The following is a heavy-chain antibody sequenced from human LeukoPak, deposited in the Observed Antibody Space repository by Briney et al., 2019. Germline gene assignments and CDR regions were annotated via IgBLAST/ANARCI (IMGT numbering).Heavy chain of an antibody. V-gene: IGHV3-23*01. CDR2: LSTSGAST. D-gene: IGHD1-26*01. CDR3: AKGTSGTYGYFDY. J-gene: IGHJ4*02. CDR1: GFTFSSHA. Sequence: GGSLRLSCAASGFTFSSHAMSWVRQAPGKGLEWVSSLSTSGASTYYTDSVKGRFTISRDNSKNTLYLQMNSLRVEDTAVYYCAKGTSGTYGYFDYWGQGTLVTVSS.